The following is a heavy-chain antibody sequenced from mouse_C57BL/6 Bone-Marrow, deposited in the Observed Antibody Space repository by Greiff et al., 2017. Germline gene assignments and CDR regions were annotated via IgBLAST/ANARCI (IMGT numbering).Heavy chain of an antibody. CDR2: IDLENGET. CDR1: GFNIKDDY. V-gene: IGHV14-4*01. D-gene: IGHD2-13*01. Sequence: VQLQQSGAELVRPGASVKLSCTASGFNIKDDYMHWVKQRPEPGLEWIGWIDLENGETEYAAKFQGKATITADTSSNTAYLQLSSLTSEDTAVYYYTKFHDYGDNDWYCDVWGTGTTVTVSS. J-gene: IGHJ1*03. CDR3: TKFHDYGDNDWYCDV.